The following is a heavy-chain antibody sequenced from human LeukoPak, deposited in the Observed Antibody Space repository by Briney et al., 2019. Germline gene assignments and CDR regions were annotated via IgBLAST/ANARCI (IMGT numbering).Heavy chain of an antibody. CDR1: GYSFKNFW. V-gene: IGHV5-51*01. CDR3: ARPIQAFFYDSPGYFTF. CDR2: IYPDDSDT. D-gene: IGHD3-22*01. Sequence: GESLKISCKGAGYSFKNFWIGWVRQMPGKGLEWMGIIYPDDSDTRYSPSFQGQVTISADKSLNTAYLQWSSLKASDTAMYYCARPIQAFFYDSPGYFTFWGQGTLVTVSS. J-gene: IGHJ4*02.